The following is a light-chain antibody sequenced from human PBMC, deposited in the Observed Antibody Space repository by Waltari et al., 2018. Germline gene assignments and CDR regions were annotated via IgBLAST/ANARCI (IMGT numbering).Light chain of an antibody. CDR3: SSYTTGSTRYV. CDR1: SSDIGAYNF. Sequence: QSALTQSASVSGSPGQSITISCTGTSSDIGAYNFVSWYQKHPGKAPKVMIYDVNNRPSGVSSCFSGSKSGNTASLTISGLQAEDEADYYCSSYTTGSTRYVFGSGTKVTVL. V-gene: IGLV2-14*03. J-gene: IGLJ1*01. CDR2: DVN.